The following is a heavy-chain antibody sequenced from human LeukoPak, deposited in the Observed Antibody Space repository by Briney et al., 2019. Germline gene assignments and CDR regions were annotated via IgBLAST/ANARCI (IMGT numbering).Heavy chain of an antibody. CDR2: ISPNSGGT. D-gene: IGHD2-2*01. CDR3: ARDDGGYCSSISCYAFDY. Sequence: ASVKVSCKASGYTFTSYGISWVRQAPGQGLEWMGWISPNSGGTNYAQKFQGRVTMTRDTSISTAYMELSRLRSDDTAVYYCARDDGGYCSSISCYAFDYWGQGTLVTVSS. CDR1: GYTFTSYG. J-gene: IGHJ4*02. V-gene: IGHV1-2*02.